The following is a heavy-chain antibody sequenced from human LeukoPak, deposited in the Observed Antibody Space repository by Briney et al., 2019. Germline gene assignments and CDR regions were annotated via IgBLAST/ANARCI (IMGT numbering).Heavy chain of an antibody. CDR3: ARGDRSSWFNFDY. CDR1: GFTFSSYV. J-gene: IGHJ4*02. CDR2: TWYDGTDK. V-gene: IGHV3-33*01. D-gene: IGHD6-13*01. Sequence: GGSLRLSCAASGFTFSSYVMHWVRQAPGKGLEWVAVTWYDGTDKYFADSVRGRFSISRDNSKNTLYLQMNSLRAEDTAVYYCARGDRSSWFNFDYWGQGTLVTVSS.